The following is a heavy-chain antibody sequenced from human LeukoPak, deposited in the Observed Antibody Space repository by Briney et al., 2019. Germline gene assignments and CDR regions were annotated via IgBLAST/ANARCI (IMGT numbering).Heavy chain of an antibody. CDR2: MSYDGNNK. J-gene: IGHJ4*02. CDR3: ARPTIAAAGNFEY. CDR1: GSTFGNYG. V-gene: IGHV3-30*03. D-gene: IGHD6-13*01. Sequence: PGGSLKLPCPASGSTFGNYGWHWFRQAPGKGRDWVAFMSYDGNNKYYADSVKGRFTISRDNAKNSLYLQVNSLRAEDTAVYYCARPTIAAAGNFEYWGQGTLVTVSS.